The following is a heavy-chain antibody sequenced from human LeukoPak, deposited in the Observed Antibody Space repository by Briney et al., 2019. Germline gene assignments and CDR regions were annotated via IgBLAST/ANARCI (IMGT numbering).Heavy chain of an antibody. CDR2: INPNSGGT. CDR1: GYTFTGYY. J-gene: IGHJ3*02. Sequence: GASVKVSCKASGYTFTGYYMHWVRQAPGQGLEWMGWINPNSGGTNYAQKFQGRVTMTRDTSISTAYMELSRLRSDDTAVYYCARDSVPAAIQSGYAFDIWGQGTMVTVSS. V-gene: IGHV1-2*02. D-gene: IGHD2-2*01. CDR3: ARDSVPAAIQSGYAFDI.